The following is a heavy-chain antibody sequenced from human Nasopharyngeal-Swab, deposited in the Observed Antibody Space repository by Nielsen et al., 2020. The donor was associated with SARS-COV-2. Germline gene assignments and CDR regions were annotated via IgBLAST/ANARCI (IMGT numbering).Heavy chain of an antibody. CDR3: ASGITGAAFDI. J-gene: IGHJ3*02. V-gene: IGHV1-46*01. D-gene: IGHD1-14*01. CDR1: GYTFTSYY. CDR2: INPSGGST. Sequence: ASVKVSCKASGYTFTSYYMHWVRQAPGQGLEWMGIINPSGGSTSYAQKFQGRVTMTRDTSTSTVYMELRSEDTAVYYCASGITGAAFDIWGQGTMVTVSS.